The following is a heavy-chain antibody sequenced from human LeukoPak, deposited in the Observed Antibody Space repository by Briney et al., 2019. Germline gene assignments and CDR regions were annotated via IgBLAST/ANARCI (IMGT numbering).Heavy chain of an antibody. CDR2: ISWNSGNI. D-gene: IGHD6-19*01. CDR1: GFTFDDYC. CDR3: AKVDGYNSGWYDY. J-gene: IGHJ4*02. V-gene: IGHV3-9*01. Sequence: HPGGSLRLSCAASGFTFDDYCMHWVRQPPGRGLEWVSGISWNSGNIGYADSVKGRFTISRDNAKNSLYLQMNSLRAEDTALYYCAKVDGYNSGWYDYWGQGTLVTVSS.